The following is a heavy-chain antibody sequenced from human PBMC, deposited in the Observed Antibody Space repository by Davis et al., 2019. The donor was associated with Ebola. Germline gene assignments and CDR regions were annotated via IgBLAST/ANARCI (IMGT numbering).Heavy chain of an antibody. V-gene: IGHV4-59*01. Sequence: MPSETLSPPCPVSGGSIRSYYWSWVRQPPGKGLEWIGYIYYSGSTNYNPSLKSRVTISVDTSKNQFSLKLSSVTAADTAVYYCARAPGWFDPWGQGTLVTVSS. CDR2: IYYSGST. CDR1: GGSIRSYY. J-gene: IGHJ5*02. CDR3: ARAPGWFDP.